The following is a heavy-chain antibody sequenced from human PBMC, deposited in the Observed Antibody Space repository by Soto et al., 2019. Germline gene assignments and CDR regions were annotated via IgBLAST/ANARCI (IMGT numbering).Heavy chain of an antibody. Sequence: QVQLQDSGPGQVQPSQTLSLTCTVSGGSVRSGGYYWGWVRQHPGKGLEWLGYIHYSGTTHYNPYLTSRPSISLDTSQNTFSLALTSMTVADSAIYYCARGRVVLREPIVPFDLWGPGKKVTVSP. V-gene: IGHV4-31*03. CDR1: GGSVRSGGYY. CDR3: ARGRVVLREPIVPFDL. CDR2: IHYSGTT. J-gene: IGHJ3*01. D-gene: IGHD2-8*01.